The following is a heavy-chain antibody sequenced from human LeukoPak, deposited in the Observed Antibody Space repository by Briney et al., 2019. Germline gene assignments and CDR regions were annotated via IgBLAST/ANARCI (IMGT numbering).Heavy chain of an antibody. CDR2: IYYSGST. V-gene: IGHV4-59*01. D-gene: IGHD3-16*01. CDR1: GGSISSSD. J-gene: IGHJ4*02. Sequence: SETLSLTCTGSGGSISSSDWSWIRQPPGKGLEWIGYIYYSGSTDYNPSLKSRVTMSLDTSKNQFSLNLNSVTAADTAVYYCTRAGITFGAAVAKGFDCLGQGTLVPVSS. CDR3: TRAGITFGAAVAKGFDC.